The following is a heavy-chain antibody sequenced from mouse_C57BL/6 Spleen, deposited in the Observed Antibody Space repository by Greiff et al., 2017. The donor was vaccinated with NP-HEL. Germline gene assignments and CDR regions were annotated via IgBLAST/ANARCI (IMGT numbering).Heavy chain of an antibody. CDR2: INPNNGGT. V-gene: IGHV1-22*01. Sequence: EVKLQESGPELVKPGASVKMSCKASGYTFTDYNMHWVKQSHGKSLEWIGYINPNNGGTSYNQKFKGKATLTVNKSSSTAYMELRSLTSEDSAVYYCARGSWLFDYWGQGTTLTVSS. J-gene: IGHJ2*01. CDR1: GYTFTDYN. CDR3: ARGSWLFDY.